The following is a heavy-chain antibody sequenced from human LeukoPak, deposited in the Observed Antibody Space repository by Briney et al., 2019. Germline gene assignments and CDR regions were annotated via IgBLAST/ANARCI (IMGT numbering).Heavy chain of an antibody. J-gene: IGHJ4*02. V-gene: IGHV4-4*07. CDR1: GGSISSYY. CDR3: AREARCSSTSCYLGY. D-gene: IGHD2-2*01. CDR2: IYTSGST. Sequence: PSETLSLTCTVSGGSISSYYWSWIRQPAGKGLEWIGRIYTSGSTNYNPSLKSRVTMSVDTSKNQFSLKLSSVTAADTAVYYCAREARCSSTSCYLGYWGQGTLVTVSS.